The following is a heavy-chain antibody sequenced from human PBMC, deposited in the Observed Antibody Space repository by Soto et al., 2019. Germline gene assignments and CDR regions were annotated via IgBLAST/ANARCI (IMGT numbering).Heavy chain of an antibody. J-gene: IGHJ3*01. D-gene: IGHD2-15*01. CDR1: GFTFSTYG. Sequence: PGGSLRLSCAASGFTFSTYGMSRVRQAPGKGLEWVGVVSGSRDDTYYADSVKGRFTVSRDNSKNTLYLQMHSLRAEDTAVYYCQSYCSGGSCFRTNAFDFWGQGTRVTVSS. V-gene: IGHV3-23*01. CDR3: QSYCSGGSCFRTNAFDF. CDR2: VSGSRDDT.